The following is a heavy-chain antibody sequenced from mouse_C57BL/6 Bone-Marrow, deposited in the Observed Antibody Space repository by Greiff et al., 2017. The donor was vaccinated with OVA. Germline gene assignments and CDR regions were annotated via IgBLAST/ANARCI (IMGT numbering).Heavy chain of an antibody. CDR2: IYPRSGNT. CDR1: GYTFTSYG. J-gene: IGHJ2*01. CDR3: ARYRGTTVVDY. V-gene: IGHV1-81*01. Sequence: VQLQQSGAELARPGASVKLSCKASGYTFTSYGISWVKQRTGQGLEWIGEIYPRSGNTYYNEKFKGKATLTADKSSSTAYMELRSLTSEDSAVYFCARYRGTTVVDYWGQGTTLTVSA. D-gene: IGHD1-1*01.